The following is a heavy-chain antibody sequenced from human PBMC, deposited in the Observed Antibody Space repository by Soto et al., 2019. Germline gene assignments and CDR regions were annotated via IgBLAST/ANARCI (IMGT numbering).Heavy chain of an antibody. CDR2: IIPIFGTA. Sequence: QVQLVQSGAEVKKPGSSVKVSCKASGGTFSSYAISWVRQAPGQGLEWMGGIIPIFGTANYAQKFQGRGTITADESASTAYTGLSSLRSEYTAVYCCAREGAGIETFGYWGQGTLVTVSS. D-gene: IGHD6-13*01. CDR3: AREGAGIETFGY. J-gene: IGHJ4*02. CDR1: GGTFSSYA. V-gene: IGHV1-69*12.